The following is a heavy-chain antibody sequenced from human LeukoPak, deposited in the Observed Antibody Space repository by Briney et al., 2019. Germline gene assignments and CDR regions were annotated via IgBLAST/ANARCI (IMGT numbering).Heavy chain of an antibody. J-gene: IGHJ4*02. Sequence: GSLRLSCAASEFTFSSYSMNWVRQAPGKGLEWVSSISGSGSYIYYADSVKGRFTLSRDNAKSSLSLQMNSLRAEDTAVYYCARGSTCFDYWGQGALVTVSS. CDR3: ARGSTCFDY. V-gene: IGHV3-21*01. CDR2: ISGSGSYI. CDR1: EFTFSSYS.